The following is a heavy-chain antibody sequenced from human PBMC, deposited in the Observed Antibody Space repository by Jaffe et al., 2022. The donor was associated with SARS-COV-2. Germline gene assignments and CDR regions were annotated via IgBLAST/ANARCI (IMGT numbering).Heavy chain of an antibody. CDR3: AKDLRVTVTVVISPSFDH. Sequence: EVQLLESGGGLVQPGGSLRLSCATSGFTFDYYAMSWVRQTPKKGLEWVSGISGSGAVTDYADSVKGRFTISRDNSKNTMYLQMNNLRVEDTATYYCAKDLRVTVTVVISPSFDHWGRGTLVTVSS. J-gene: IGHJ4*02. V-gene: IGHV3-23*01. CDR1: GFTFDYYA. CDR2: ISGSGAVT. D-gene: IGHD3-22*01.